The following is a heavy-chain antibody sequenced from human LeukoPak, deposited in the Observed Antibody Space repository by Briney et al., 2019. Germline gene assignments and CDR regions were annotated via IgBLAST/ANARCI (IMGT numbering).Heavy chain of an antibody. CDR3: ARLDIVVVPAAYYYGMDV. CDR1: GYTFTGYY. V-gene: IGHV1-2*06. Sequence: ASVKVSCTASGYTFTGYYMHWVRQAPGQGLEWMGRINPNSGGTNYAQKFQGRVTMTRDTSISTAYMELSRLRSDDTAVYYCARLDIVVVPAAYYYGMDVWGQGTTVTVSS. D-gene: IGHD2-2*03. CDR2: INPNSGGT. J-gene: IGHJ6*02.